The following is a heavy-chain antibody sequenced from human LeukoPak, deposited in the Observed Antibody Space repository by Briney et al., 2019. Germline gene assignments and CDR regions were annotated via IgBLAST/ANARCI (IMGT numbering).Heavy chain of an antibody. J-gene: IGHJ6*03. CDR2: ITSRGST. CDR1: GFTFSSYG. D-gene: IGHD6-13*01. CDR3: ARDGLAAAGYYYMDV. V-gene: IGHV3-21*04. Sequence: GGSLRLSCAASGFTFSSYGMSWVRQAPGKGLEWVSTITSRGSTYYADSVKGRFTISRDNAKNSLYLQMNSLRAEDTALYYCARDGLAAAGYYYMDVWGKGTTVTVSS.